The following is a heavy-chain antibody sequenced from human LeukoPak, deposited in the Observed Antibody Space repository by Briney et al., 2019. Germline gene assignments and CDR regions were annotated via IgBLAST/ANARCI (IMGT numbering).Heavy chain of an antibody. CDR1: GGSLSSYY. Sequence: SETLSLTCTVSGGSLSSYYWSWIRQPPGKGLEWIGYIYYSGTTNYNPSLKSRVTISVDTSKNQFSLKLSSVTAADTAVYYCARGVYIAAAQYGYWGQGTLVSVSS. CDR3: ARGVYIAAAQYGY. D-gene: IGHD6-13*01. CDR2: IYYSGTT. J-gene: IGHJ4*02. V-gene: IGHV4-59*01.